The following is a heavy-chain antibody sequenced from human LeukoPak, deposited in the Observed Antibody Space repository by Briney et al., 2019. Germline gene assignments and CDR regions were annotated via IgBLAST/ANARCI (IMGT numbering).Heavy chain of an antibody. CDR3: ARARLAAPLFDAFDI. D-gene: IGHD6-13*01. CDR2: IFNSGST. J-gene: IGHJ3*02. CDR1: GGSISSSNYY. V-gene: IGHV4-39*07. Sequence: SKTLSLTCTVSGGSISSSNYYWGWIRQPPGKGLEWIGYIFNSGSTYYNPSLKSRVTILVDTSKNQFSLKLSSVTAADTAVYYCARARLAAPLFDAFDIWGQGTMVTVSS.